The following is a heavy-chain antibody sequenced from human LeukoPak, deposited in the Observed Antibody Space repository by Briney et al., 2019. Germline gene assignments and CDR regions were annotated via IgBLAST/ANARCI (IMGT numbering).Heavy chain of an antibody. CDR2: IIPMLGIA. J-gene: IGHJ5*02. CDR1: GGTFSTYT. CDR3: ARDLSYSSSWYWFDP. D-gene: IGHD6-13*01. V-gene: IGHV1-69*04. Sequence: SVKVSCKASGGTFSTYTISWVRQAPGQGLEWMGRIIPMLGIANYAQKFQGRVTITADKSTCTAYMELSSLRSEDTAVYYCARDLSYSSSWYWFDPWGQGTLVTVSS.